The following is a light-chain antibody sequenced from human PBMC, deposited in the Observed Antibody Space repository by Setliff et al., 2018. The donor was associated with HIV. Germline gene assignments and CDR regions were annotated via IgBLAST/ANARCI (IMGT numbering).Light chain of an antibody. V-gene: IGLV2-11*01. Sequence: QSVLAQPRSVSGSPGQSVTISCTGTSSDVGGYNYVSWYQQHPDKAPKLIIYDVSKRPSGVPDRFSGSKSGNTASLTISGLQAADEVDYYCCSYAGTYTSLYVFGTGTKVTGL. J-gene: IGLJ1*01. CDR3: CSYAGTYTSLYV. CDR1: SSDVGGYNY. CDR2: DVS.